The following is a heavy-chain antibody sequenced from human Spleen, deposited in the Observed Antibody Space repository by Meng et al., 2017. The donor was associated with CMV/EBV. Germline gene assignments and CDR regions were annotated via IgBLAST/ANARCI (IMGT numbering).Heavy chain of an antibody. V-gene: IGHV2-5*02. CDR1: GFSLSTSGVG. CDR3: AHRRGYGDYEDYFDY. CDR2: IYWDDDK. D-gene: IGHD4-17*01. Sequence: TTLKESAPPLVNPTQTPTLTCTFSGFSLSTSGVGVGWIRQPPGKALEWLALIYWDDDKRYSPSLKSRLTITKDTSKNQVVLTMTNMDPVDTATYYCAHRRGYGDYEDYFDYWGQGTLVTVSS. J-gene: IGHJ4*02.